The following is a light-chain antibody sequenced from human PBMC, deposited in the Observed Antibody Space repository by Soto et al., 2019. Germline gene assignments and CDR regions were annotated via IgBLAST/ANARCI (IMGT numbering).Light chain of an antibody. CDR1: QSVGSY. V-gene: IGKV3-11*01. CDR2: DAS. CDR3: QQRSNWPLT. J-gene: IGKJ4*01. Sequence: EIVLTQSPATLSLSPGERATLSCRASQSVGSYLAWYQQKPGQAPRLLIYDASNRATGIQARFSGSGSGTDFTLTISSLEPEDYALYYCQQRSNWPLTFGGGTKVEL.